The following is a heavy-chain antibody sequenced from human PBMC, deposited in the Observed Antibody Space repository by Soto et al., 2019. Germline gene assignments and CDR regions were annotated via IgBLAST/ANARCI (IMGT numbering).Heavy chain of an antibody. J-gene: IGHJ4*02. V-gene: IGHV3-21*01. CDR2: ISSSSSYI. CDR1: GFTFSSYS. CDR3: ARDTMVRGVINY. D-gene: IGHD3-10*01. Sequence: EVQLVESGGGLVKPGGSLRLSCAASGFTFSSYSMNWVRQAPGKGLEWVSSISSSSSYIDYADSVKGRFTISRDNAKNSLYLQMNSLRAEDTAVYYCARDTMVRGVINYWGQGTLVTVSS.